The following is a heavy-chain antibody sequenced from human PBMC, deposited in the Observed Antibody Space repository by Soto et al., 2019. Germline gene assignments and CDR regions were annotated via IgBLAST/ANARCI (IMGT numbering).Heavy chain of an antibody. CDR3: ARDSGAKLSSS. CDR1: GGTFSSYR. Sequence: SVKVSCKASGGTFSSYRIHWVRQAPGQGLEWVGGIVPIYRTADYAQKFQGRVTITADESARTAYMELRSLKSQDTAVYYCARDSGAKLSSSWGQGTLVTVSS. V-gene: IGHV1-69*13. CDR2: IVPIYRTA. J-gene: IGHJ4*02. D-gene: IGHD6-13*01.